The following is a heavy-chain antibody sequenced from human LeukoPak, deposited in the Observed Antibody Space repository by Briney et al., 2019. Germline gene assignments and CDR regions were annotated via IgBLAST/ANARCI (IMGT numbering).Heavy chain of an antibody. V-gene: IGHV3-30-3*01. CDR1: GFTFSSYA. CDR3: SRVSGYYLPFDY. J-gene: IGHJ5*01. Sequence: GGSLRLSCAASGFTFSSYAMHWVRQALGKGLEWVAVISYDGSNKYYADSVKGRFTISRDNSKNTLYLQMNSLRAEDTAVYYCSRVSGYYLPFDYWGQGTPVTVPP. CDR2: ISYDGSNK. D-gene: IGHD3-22*01.